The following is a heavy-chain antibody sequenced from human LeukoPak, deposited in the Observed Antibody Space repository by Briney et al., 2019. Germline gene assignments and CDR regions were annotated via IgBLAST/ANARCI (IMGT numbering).Heavy chain of an antibody. J-gene: IGHJ4*02. CDR2: INPSDGTT. Sequence: ASVKVSCKASGYTFTTYYMHWVRQAPGQGLEWMGVINPSDGTTNYAQKFQGRVTMTRDTSTSTVYMELSSLRSEDTAVYYCARGYMTTVTYAFDYWGQGTLVTVSS. CDR3: ARGYMTTVTYAFDY. CDR1: GYTFTTYY. V-gene: IGHV1-46*01. D-gene: IGHD4-17*01.